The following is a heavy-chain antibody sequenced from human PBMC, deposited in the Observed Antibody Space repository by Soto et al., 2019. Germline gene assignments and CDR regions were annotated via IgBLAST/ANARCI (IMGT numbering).Heavy chain of an antibody. Sequence: PGGSLRLSCAASGFAFSNCAMSWVRQAPGKGLEWVSTIKTSGDTTFYADPVKGRFTTSRDDSKNTLYLQMNSLRAEDTATYYCTKDVTGDIGADFWGQGTPGTVSS. V-gene: IGHV3-23*05. CDR3: TKDVTGDIGADF. CDR2: IKTSGDTT. D-gene: IGHD2-21*02. J-gene: IGHJ4*02. CDR1: GFAFSNCA.